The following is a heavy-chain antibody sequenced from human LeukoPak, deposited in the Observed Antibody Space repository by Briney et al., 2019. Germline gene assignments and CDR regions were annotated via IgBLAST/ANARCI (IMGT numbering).Heavy chain of an antibody. CDR2: IYFSGTT. Sequence: SENLSLTCTVSGGSISSYYWSWIRQPPGKGVEWIGSIYFSGTTYYNPSLKSRVTISVDTSKNEFSLKLSSVTAADTAEYYCARSAHYYDSSGYYGYYYYYYMDVWGKGTTVTISS. CDR3: ARSAHYYDSSGYYGYYYYYYMDV. CDR1: GGSISSYY. D-gene: IGHD3-22*01. J-gene: IGHJ6*03. V-gene: IGHV4-59*05.